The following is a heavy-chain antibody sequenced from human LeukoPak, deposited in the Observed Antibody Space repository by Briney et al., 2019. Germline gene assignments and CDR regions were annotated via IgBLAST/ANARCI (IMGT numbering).Heavy chain of an antibody. V-gene: IGHV4-59*01. CDR2: IYYSGST. CDR1: GFTFSSYA. D-gene: IGHD6-19*01. CDR3: ARGQPGYSSGWYLDNYYYYYMDV. Sequence: GSLRLSCAASGFTFSSYAMSWVRQAPGKGLEWIGYIYYSGSTNYNPSLKSRVTISVDTSKNQFSLKLSSVTAADTAVYYCARGQPGYSSGWYLDNYYYYYMDVWGKGTTVTVSS. J-gene: IGHJ6*03.